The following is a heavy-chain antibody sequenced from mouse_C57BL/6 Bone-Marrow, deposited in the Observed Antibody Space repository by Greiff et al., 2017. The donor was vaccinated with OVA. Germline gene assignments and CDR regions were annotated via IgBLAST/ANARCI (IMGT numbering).Heavy chain of an antibody. CDR3: ARRFYYYGSSYCWYFDV. V-gene: IGHV5-6*01. J-gene: IGHJ1*03. Sequence: EVHLVESGGDLVKPGGSLKLSCAASGFTFSSYGMSWVRQTPDKRLEWVATISSGGSYTYYPDSVKGRFTISRDNAKNTLYLQMSSLKSEDTAMYYCARRFYYYGSSYCWYFDVWGTGTTVTVSS. D-gene: IGHD1-1*01. CDR2: ISSGGSYT. CDR1: GFTFSSYG.